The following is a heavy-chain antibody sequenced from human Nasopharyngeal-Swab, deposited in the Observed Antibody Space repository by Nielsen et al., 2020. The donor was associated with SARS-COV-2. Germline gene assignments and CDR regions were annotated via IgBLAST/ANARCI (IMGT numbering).Heavy chain of an antibody. CDR2: IYYSGST. V-gene: IGHV4-39*01. CDR1: GGSISSSSYY. CDR3: ATPREGSGAPSGF. J-gene: IGHJ4*02. Sequence: SETLSLTCTVSGGSISSSSYYWGWIRQPPGKGLEWIGSIYYSGSTYYNPSLKSRVTISVDTSKNQFSLKLSSVTAADTAVYYCATPREGSGAPSGFWGQGTLVTVSS. D-gene: IGHD2-15*01.